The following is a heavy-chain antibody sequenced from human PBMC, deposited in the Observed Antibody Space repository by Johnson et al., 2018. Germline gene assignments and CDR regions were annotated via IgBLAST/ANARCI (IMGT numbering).Heavy chain of an antibody. CDR1: GFSFRSYT. J-gene: IGHJ6*02. V-gene: IGHV3-21*01. Sequence: VQLVESGGGLVTXGGSXRLXCEASGFSFRSYTMNWVRQAPGTGLEWVSSISSSSTYMYYTDSVKGRFTISRDNAKKLLSLQKNTLRAEEPPVYCCVRRLGYYYNMDVWGQVNTVTFSS. CDR2: ISSSSTYM. CDR3: VRRLGYYYNMDV.